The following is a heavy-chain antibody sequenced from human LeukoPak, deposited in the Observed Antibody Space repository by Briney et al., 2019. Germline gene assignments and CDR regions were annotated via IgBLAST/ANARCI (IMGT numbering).Heavy chain of an antibody. CDR2: INHSGST. D-gene: IGHD3-3*01. Sequence: PLETLSLTCAVYGGSFSGYYWSWIRQPPGKGLEWIGEINHSGSTNYNPSLKSRVTISVDTSKNQFSLKLSSVTAADTAVYYCARRRTIFGVVIRGVDYWGQGTLVTVSS. CDR3: ARRRTIFGVVIRGVDY. V-gene: IGHV4-34*01. J-gene: IGHJ4*02. CDR1: GGSFSGYY.